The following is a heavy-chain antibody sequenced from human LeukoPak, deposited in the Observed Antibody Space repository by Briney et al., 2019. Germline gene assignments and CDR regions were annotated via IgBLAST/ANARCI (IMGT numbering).Heavy chain of an antibody. V-gene: IGHV4-39*07. CDR1: GGSISSSSYY. J-gene: IGHJ4*02. D-gene: IGHD5-18*01. CDR2: INHSGST. Sequence: SETLSLTCTVSGGSISSSSYYWGWIRQPPGKGLEWIGEINHSGSTNYNPSLKSRVTISVDTSKNQFSLKLSSVTAADTAVYYCASSGYSYGSFDYWGQGTLVTVSS. CDR3: ASSGYSYGSFDY.